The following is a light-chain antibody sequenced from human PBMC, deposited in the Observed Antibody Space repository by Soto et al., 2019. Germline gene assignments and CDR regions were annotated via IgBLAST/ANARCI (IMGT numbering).Light chain of an antibody. V-gene: IGKV3-15*01. CDR1: QSVAANY. CDR2: GAS. J-gene: IGKJ2*01. CDR3: QQYNNWPYT. Sequence: EVVLTQSPGTRSLSPGERATLSCRASQSVAANYLAWYQQRPGQPPRLLIFGASTRASDVPDGFTGSGSRTQFTLTIASLHSEDFAVYFCQQYNNWPYTFGQGTKVDIK.